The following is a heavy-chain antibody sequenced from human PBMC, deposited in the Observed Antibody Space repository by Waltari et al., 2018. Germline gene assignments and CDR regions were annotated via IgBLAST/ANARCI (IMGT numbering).Heavy chain of an antibody. CDR2: IYSGGST. Sequence: EVQLVESGGGLIQPGGSLRLSCAASGFTVRSNYMSWVRQAPGKGLEWVSVIYSGGSTYYADSVKGRFTISRDNSKNTLYLQMNSLRAEDTAVYYCASLPLYYYDSSGYVNDYWGQGTLVTVSS. D-gene: IGHD3-22*01. V-gene: IGHV3-53*01. J-gene: IGHJ4*02. CDR1: GFTVRSNY. CDR3: ASLPLYYYDSSGYVNDY.